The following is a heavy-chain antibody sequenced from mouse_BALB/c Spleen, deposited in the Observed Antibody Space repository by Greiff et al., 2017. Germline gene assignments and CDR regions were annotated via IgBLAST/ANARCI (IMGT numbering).Heavy chain of an antibody. J-gene: IGHJ4*01. CDR1: GYSFTGYY. D-gene: IGHD2-14*01. CDR3: ARGGRYGDYAMDY. CDR2: ISCYNGAT. V-gene: IGHV1S34*01. Sequence: LVKTGASVKISCKASGYSFTGYYMHWVKQSHGKSLEWIGYISCYNGATSYNQKFKGKATFTVDTSSSTAYMQFNSLTSEDSAVYYCARGGRYGDYAMDYWGQGTSVTVSS.